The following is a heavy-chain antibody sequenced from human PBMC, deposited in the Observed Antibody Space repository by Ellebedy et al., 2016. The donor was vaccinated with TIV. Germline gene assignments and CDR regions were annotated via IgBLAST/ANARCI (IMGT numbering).Heavy chain of an antibody. J-gene: IGHJ5*02. CDR1: GYTFTSYY. D-gene: IGHD6-13*01. CDR3: ARARVAAAGRSWFDP. Sequence: AASVKVSCKASGYTFTSYYMHWVRQAPGQGLEWMGIINPSGGSTSYAQKFQGRVTMTRDTSTSTVYMELSSLRSEDTAVYYCARARVAAAGRSWFDPWGQGTLVTVSS. CDR2: INPSGGST. V-gene: IGHV1-46*01.